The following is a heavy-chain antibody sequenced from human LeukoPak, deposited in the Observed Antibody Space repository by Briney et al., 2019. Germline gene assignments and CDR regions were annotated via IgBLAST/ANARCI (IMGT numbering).Heavy chain of an antibody. Sequence: ASVKASCKASGYTFIGYYMHWVRQAPGQGLEWMGWINPNSGGTNYAQKFQGRVTMARDTSISTAYMELSRLRSDDTAVYYCASRYCSSTSCRINWFDPWGQGTLVTVSS. CDR3: ASRYCSSTSCRINWFDP. V-gene: IGHV1-2*02. CDR1: GYTFIGYY. CDR2: INPNSGGT. J-gene: IGHJ5*02. D-gene: IGHD2-2*01.